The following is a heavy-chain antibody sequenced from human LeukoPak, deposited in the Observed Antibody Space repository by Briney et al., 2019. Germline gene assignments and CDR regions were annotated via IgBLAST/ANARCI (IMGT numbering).Heavy chain of an antibody. Sequence: SETLSLTCAVYGGSFSGHYWSWIRQPPGKGLEWIGEINHSGSTNFNPSLKSRVTISVDTSKNQFSLKLSSVTAADTAVYYCARGRNWFDPWGQGTLVTVSS. CDR3: ARGRNWFDP. J-gene: IGHJ5*02. CDR1: GGSFSGHY. V-gene: IGHV4-34*01. CDR2: INHSGST.